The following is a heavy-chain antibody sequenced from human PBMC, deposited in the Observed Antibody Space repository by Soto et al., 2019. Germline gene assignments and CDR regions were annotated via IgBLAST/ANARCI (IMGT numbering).Heavy chain of an antibody. D-gene: IGHD4-17*01. V-gene: IGHV4-4*02. CDR1: SGSISSSNL. CDR2: IYHSGST. Sequence: SDTLSLTCXVSSGSISSSNLLSLCLQPPGKGVEWIGEIYHSGSTNYNPSLKSRVTISVDKAKNQFPLKLSSVTAADTAVYYCAGGGNYGFPTNWFDTWGQGTLVTVSS. J-gene: IGHJ5*02. CDR3: AGGGNYGFPTNWFDT.